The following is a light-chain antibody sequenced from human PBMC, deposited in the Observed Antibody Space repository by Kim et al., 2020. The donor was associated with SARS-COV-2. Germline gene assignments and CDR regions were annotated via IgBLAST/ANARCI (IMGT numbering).Light chain of an antibody. J-gene: IGLJ2*01. CDR3: KSRGTSGNVV. CDR1: KLRSYY. Sequence: VALGQTVRITCRGDKLRSYYATWYQQKPGQATVLVIYGKNNRPSGIPDRFSGSSSGNTASLTITGAQAEDEADYYCKSRGTSGNVVFGGGTQLTVL. V-gene: IGLV3-19*01. CDR2: GKN.